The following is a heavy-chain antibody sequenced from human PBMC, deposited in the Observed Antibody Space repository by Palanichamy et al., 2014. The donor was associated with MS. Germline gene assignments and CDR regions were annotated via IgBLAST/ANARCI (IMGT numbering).Heavy chain of an antibody. CDR1: CDSVSNYF. CDR3: ARELWGSLGY. D-gene: IGHD3-16*01. Sequence: QMQLQDRAQDLVKPSETLSLTCTVTCDSVSNYFWGWIRQPPGKGLEWIGYISHIGKSNYNPSLKSRVTISIDTPNNQFSLRLSSVTAADTAVYYCARELWGSLGYWGQGILVTVSS. CDR2: ISHIGKS. V-gene: IGHV4-59*02. J-gene: IGHJ4*02.